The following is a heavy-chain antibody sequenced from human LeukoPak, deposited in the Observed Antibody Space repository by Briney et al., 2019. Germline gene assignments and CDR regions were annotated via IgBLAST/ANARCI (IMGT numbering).Heavy chain of an antibody. D-gene: IGHD6-13*01. Sequence: GGSLRLSCAASGFTFNTCGMHWVRQAPGKGLEWVAVIWYDGTNKYYADSVKGRFTISRDNSKNTLYLQMNSPRAEDTAVYYCAKELGSSSYYFDYWGQGTLVTVSS. V-gene: IGHV3-33*06. J-gene: IGHJ4*02. CDR1: GFTFNTCG. CDR2: IWYDGTNK. CDR3: AKELGSSSYYFDY.